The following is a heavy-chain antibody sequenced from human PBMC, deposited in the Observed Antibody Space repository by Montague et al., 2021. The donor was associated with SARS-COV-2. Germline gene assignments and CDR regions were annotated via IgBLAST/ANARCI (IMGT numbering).Heavy chain of an antibody. D-gene: IGHD2-15*01. J-gene: IGHJ4*02. Sequence: SETLSLTCTVSGGSISSYYWSWIRQPPGKGLEWIGYIYYSGSSNYNPSLRSRVTISIDTSKNQFSLNLNSVTAADGAVYYCASPGGYCSGGSCYYVYWGQGTLVPVSS. CDR1: GGSISSYY. CDR3: ASPGGYCSGGSCYYVY. V-gene: IGHV4-59*01. CDR2: IYYSGSS.